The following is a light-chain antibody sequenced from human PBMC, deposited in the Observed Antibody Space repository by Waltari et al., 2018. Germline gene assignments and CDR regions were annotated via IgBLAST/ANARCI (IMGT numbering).Light chain of an antibody. Sequence: DIQMTQSPPSLSASVGDRVTITCQASQDISNSLNWYQQKPGKAPKLLINDASNLQAGVPSRFSVSGSGTNFVFIISSVRPEDVATYYCQQHDNLPLTFGQGTRLEIK. CDR2: DAS. J-gene: IGKJ5*01. CDR1: QDISNS. CDR3: QQHDNLPLT. V-gene: IGKV1-33*01.